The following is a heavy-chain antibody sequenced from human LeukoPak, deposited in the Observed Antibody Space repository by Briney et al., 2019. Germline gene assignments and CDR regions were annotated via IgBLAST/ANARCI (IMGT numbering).Heavy chain of an antibody. J-gene: IGHJ4*02. CDR3: ASGSGSY. D-gene: IGHD3-10*01. V-gene: IGHV3-66*01. CDR1: GFTVSSNY. CDR2: LYRDGNT. Sequence: GGSLRLSCAASGFTVSSNYMNWVRQAPGKGLEWVSVLYRDGNTDYVDSVKGRFTISRDNSKNTLDLQMNSLRAEDTAVYYCASGSGSYWGQGTLVTVSS.